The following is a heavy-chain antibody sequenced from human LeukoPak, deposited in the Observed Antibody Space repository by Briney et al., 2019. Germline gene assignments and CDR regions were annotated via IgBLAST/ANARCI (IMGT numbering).Heavy chain of an antibody. CDR2: ISGSGGST. CDR3: AKDRGTAMATYYYYGMDV. V-gene: IGHV3-23*01. J-gene: IGHJ6*02. D-gene: IGHD5-18*01. Sequence: PGGSLRLSCAASGFTFSSYAISWVRQAPGKGLEWVSAISGSGGSTYYADSVKGRFTISRDNSKNTLYLQMNSLRAEDTAVYYCAKDRGTAMATYYYYGMDVWGQGTTVTVSS. CDR1: GFTFSSYA.